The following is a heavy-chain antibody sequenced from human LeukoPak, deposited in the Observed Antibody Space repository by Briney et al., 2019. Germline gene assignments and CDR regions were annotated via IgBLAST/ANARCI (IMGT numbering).Heavy chain of an antibody. V-gene: IGHV1-69*13. D-gene: IGHD5-18*01. CDR3: ARDQGYSYGSRSFDY. CDR1: GGTFSSYA. CDR2: IIPIFGTA. J-gene: IGHJ4*02. Sequence: ASVKVSCKASGGTFSSYAISWVRQAPGQGLEWMGGIIPIFGTANHAQKFQGRVTITADESTSTAYMELSSLRSEDTAVYYCARDQGYSYGSRSFDYWGQGTLVTVSS.